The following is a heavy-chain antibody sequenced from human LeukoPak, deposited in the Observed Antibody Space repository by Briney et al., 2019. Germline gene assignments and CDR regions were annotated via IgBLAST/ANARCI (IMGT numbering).Heavy chain of an antibody. CDR1: GFTFDDYW. Sequence: GGSLRLSCGASGFTFDDYWMSWVRQAPGQGLEWVAVISYDGSNKYYADSVKGRFTISRDNSKNTLHLQMNSLRAEDTAVYYCARDRGWYAFDYWGQGTLVTVSS. CDR2: ISYDGSNK. V-gene: IGHV3-30*03. J-gene: IGHJ4*02. CDR3: ARDRGWYAFDY. D-gene: IGHD6-19*01.